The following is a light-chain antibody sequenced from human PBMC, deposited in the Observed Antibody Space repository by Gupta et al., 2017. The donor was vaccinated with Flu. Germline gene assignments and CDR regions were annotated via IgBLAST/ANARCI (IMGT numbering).Light chain of an antibody. V-gene: IGLV1-47*01. CDR2: RNN. J-gene: IGLJ2*01. Sequence: SGGSSNIGSNFVYWYQQVPGTAPKLLIFRNNQRPSGVPDRFSGSKSGTSASLAISGLRSEDEADSYCAAWDDSLGGLVVFCGATKLTVL. CDR1: SSNIGSNF. CDR3: AAWDDSLGGLVV.